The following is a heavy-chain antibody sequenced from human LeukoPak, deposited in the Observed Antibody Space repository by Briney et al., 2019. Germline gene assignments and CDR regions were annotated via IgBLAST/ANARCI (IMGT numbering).Heavy chain of an antibody. D-gene: IGHD5-12*01. Sequence: ASVKVSCKASGYTFTGYYMHWVRQAPGQGLEWMGRINPNSGGTNYAQKFQGRVTMTRDTSISTAYMELSRLRSDDTAVYYCVRGYSGYPKEDAFDIWGQGTMVTVSS. J-gene: IGHJ3*02. CDR2: INPNSGGT. CDR1: GYTFTGYY. CDR3: VRGYSGYPKEDAFDI. V-gene: IGHV1-2*06.